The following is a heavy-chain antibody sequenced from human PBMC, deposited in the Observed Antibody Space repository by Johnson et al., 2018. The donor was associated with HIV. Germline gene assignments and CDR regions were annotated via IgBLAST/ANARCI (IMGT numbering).Heavy chain of an antibody. CDR1: GFTFANYG. J-gene: IGHJ3*02. CDR2: IAHDESIT. Sequence: VQLVESGGGVVQPGGSLRLSCAASGFTFANYGMHWVRQAPGKGLEWVAFIAHDESITHYADSVKGRFTMSRDNSKNTLYLQMKSLRAEDKAIYYCAKDDNLGVWYSDAFDIWGQGTMVTVSS. CDR3: AKDDNLGVWYSDAFDI. V-gene: IGHV3-30*02. D-gene: IGHD2-21*02.